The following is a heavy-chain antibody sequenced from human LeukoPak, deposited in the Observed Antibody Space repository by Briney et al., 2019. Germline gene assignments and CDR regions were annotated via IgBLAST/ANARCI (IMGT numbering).Heavy chain of an antibody. CDR3: ARTNQQLDFDY. CDR2: ISAYNGNT. J-gene: IGHJ4*02. V-gene: IGHV1-18*01. D-gene: IGHD6-13*01. CDR1: GYTFTSYG. Sequence: ASVKVSCKASGYTFTSYGISWVRQAPGQGLEWMGWISAYNGNTNYAQKFQGRVTMTRDTSISTAYMELSRLRSDDTAVYYCARTNQQLDFDYWGQGTLVTVSS.